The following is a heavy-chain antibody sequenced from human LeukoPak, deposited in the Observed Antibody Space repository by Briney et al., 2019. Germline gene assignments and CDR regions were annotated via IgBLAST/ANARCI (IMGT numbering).Heavy chain of an antibody. CDR3: ARGSDCSSTSCSGLYYYYMDV. D-gene: IGHD2-2*01. CDR2: MNPNSGNT. J-gene: IGHJ6*03. V-gene: IGHV1-8*03. Sequence: ASVKVSCKASGYTFTSYDINWVRQATGQGLEWMGWMNPNSGNTGYAQKFQGRVTITRNTSISTAYMELSSLRSEDTAVYYCARGSDCSSTSCSGLYYYYMDVWGKGTTVTVSS. CDR1: GYTFTSYD.